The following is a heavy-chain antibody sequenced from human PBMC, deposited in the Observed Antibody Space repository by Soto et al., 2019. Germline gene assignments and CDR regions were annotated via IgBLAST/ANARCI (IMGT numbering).Heavy chain of an antibody. CDR1: GGSIRSSSYY. CDR3: ARRPLPYYYDHYTTREGGVWFDP. J-gene: IGHJ5*02. Sequence: QLQLQESGPGLVKPSETLSLICTVSGGSIRSSSYYWGWIRQPPGKGLEWIGSISYSGSTYYNPSLKRRVTISVDTSKNQFSLKLSSVTAADTAIYYCARRPLPYYYDHYTTREGGVWFDPWGQGTLVTVSS. D-gene: IGHD3-22*01. V-gene: IGHV4-39*01. CDR2: ISYSGST.